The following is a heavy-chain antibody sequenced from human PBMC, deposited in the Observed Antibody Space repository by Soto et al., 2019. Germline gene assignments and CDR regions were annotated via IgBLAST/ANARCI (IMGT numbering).Heavy chain of an antibody. CDR3: ARGEGIVVVPAASLNDY. CDR1: GYTFTSYY. J-gene: IGHJ4*02. D-gene: IGHD2-2*01. CDR2: INPGGGST. Sequence: GASVKVSCEASGYTFTSYYMHWVRQAPGQGLEWMGIINPGGGSTSYAQKFQGRVTMTRDTSTSTVYMELSSLRSEDTAVYYCARGEGIVVVPAASLNDYWGQGTLVTVSS. V-gene: IGHV1-46*01.